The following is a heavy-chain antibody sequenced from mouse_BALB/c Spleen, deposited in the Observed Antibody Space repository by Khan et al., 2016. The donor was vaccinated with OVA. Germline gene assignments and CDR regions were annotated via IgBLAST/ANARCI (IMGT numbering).Heavy chain of an antibody. CDR3: TRLAYYYDSEGFAY. D-gene: IGHD1-1*01. CDR2: VSTGGSYT. Sequence: EVELVESGGDLVKPGGSLKLSCAASGFTFSTYGMSWVRQAPDKRLEWVATVSTGGSYTYYPASVKGRFTISRDNAKNTLSLQMSGLRSEDTAMFYCTRLAYYYDSEGFAYWGKGTLVTVSA. CDR1: GFTFSTYG. J-gene: IGHJ3*01. V-gene: IGHV5-6*01.